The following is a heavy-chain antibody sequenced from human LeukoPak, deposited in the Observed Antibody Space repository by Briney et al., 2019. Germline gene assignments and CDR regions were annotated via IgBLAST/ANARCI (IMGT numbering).Heavy chain of an antibody. V-gene: IGHV1-8*01. CDR3: ARAYYVWGSYPV. CDR1: GYTFTSYD. J-gene: IGHJ4*02. D-gene: IGHD3-16*02. CDR2: MNPNSGNT. Sequence: ASVKVSCKASGYTFTSYDINWVRQATGQGHEWMGWMNPNSGNTSYAQKFQGRVTMTRKTSISTAYMELSSLRSEDTAVYYCARAYYVWGSYPVWGQGTLVTVSS.